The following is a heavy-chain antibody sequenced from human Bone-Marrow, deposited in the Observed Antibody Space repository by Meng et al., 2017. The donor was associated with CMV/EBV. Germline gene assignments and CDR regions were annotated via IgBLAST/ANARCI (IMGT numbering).Heavy chain of an antibody. D-gene: IGHD1/OR15-1a*01. CDR2: IYWDDDK. J-gene: IGHJ4*02. Sequence: FSLSTSVVGVGWIRQPPGKALEWLALIYWDDDKRYSPSLRSRLTITKDTSKNQVVLTTTNMDPVDTGTYYCAHRLGGNNWNTGHFDYWGQGTLVTVSS. V-gene: IGHV2-5*02. CDR3: AHRLGGNNWNTGHFDY. CDR1: FSLSTSVVG.